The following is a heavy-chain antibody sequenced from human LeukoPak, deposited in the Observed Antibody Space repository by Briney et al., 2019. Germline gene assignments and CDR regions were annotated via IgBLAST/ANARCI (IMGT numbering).Heavy chain of an antibody. CDR2: IYYSGST. J-gene: IGHJ4*02. CDR1: GGSISSGGYY. CDR3: ARERTGGNFDY. Sequence: SGTLSLTCTVSGGSISSGGYYWSWIRQHPGKGLEWIGYIYYSGSTYYNPSLKSRVTISVDTSKNQFSLKLSSVTAADTAVYYCARERTGGNFDYWGQGTLVTVSS. V-gene: IGHV4-31*03. D-gene: IGHD1-14*01.